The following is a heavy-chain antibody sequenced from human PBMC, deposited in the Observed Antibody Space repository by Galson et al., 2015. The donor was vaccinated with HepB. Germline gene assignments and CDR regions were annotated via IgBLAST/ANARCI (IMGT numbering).Heavy chain of an antibody. J-gene: IGHJ4*02. Sequence: SLRLSCAASGFTFSSYWMSWVRQTPGKGLEWLANIKEDGSQRYYVDSVRGQFTISRDNAQNSLYLQMNSLRAEDTAIYFCAGESIPLGSGYFDYWSLGTLVTVSA. D-gene: IGHD3-3*01. CDR3: AGESIPLGSGYFDY. CDR2: IKEDGSQR. CDR1: GFTFSSYW. V-gene: IGHV3-7*03.